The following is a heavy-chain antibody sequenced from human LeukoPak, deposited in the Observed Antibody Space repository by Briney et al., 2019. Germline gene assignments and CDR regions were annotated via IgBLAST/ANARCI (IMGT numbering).Heavy chain of an antibody. CDR3: AGVYYDILTGHSDPYFDY. J-gene: IGHJ4*02. D-gene: IGHD3-9*01. CDR2: INPSGGST. CDR1: GYTFTSYY. V-gene: IGHV1-46*01. Sequence: ASVKVSCKASGYTFTSYYMHWVRQAPGQGLEWMGIINPSGGSTSYAQKFQGRVTMTRDTSTSTVYMELSSLRSEDTAVYYCAGVYYDILTGHSDPYFDYWGQGTLVTVSS.